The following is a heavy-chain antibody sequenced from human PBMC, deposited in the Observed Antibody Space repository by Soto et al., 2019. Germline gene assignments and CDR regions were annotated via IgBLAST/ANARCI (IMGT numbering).Heavy chain of an antibody. D-gene: IGHD3-10*01. CDR2: ISSSSSYI. Sequence: GGSLRLSCAASGFTFSSYSMNWVRQAPGKGLEWVSSISSSSSYIYYADSVKGRFTISRDNAKNSLYLQMNSLRAEDTAVYYCARDSRGYWYFDLWGRGTLVTVSS. V-gene: IGHV3-21*01. J-gene: IGHJ2*01. CDR3: ARDSRGYWYFDL. CDR1: GFTFSSYS.